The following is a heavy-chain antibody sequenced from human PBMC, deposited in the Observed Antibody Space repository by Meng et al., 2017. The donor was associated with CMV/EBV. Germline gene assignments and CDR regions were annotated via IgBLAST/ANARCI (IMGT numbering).Heavy chain of an antibody. D-gene: IGHD5-12*01. CDR3: AREGALAYFDY. J-gene: IGHJ4*02. CDR1: GGTFSSYA. V-gene: IGHV1-69*12. Sequence: QVQPAQSGGECEKPGSSVKVACKASGGTFSSYAISWVRQAPGQGLEWMRGIITIFGTANYAQKFQGRVTITAAESTSTAYMELSSLRSEDTAVYYCAREGALAYFDYWGQGTLVTVSS. CDR2: IITIFGTA.